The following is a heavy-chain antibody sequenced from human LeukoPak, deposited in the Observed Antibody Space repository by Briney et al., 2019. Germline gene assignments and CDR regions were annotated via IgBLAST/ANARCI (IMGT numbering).Heavy chain of an antibody. D-gene: IGHD3-22*01. J-gene: IGHJ4*02. CDR1: GFTFSSYE. Sequence: GGSLRLSCAASGFTFSSYEMNWVRQAPGKGLEWVSYISNSGNTIFYADSVKGRFTISRDNSKNTLYLQINSLRTEDTAVYYCAKAGSSSGYYSRFDYWGQGTLVTVSS. V-gene: IGHV3-48*03. CDR3: AKAGSSSGYYSRFDY. CDR2: ISNSGNTI.